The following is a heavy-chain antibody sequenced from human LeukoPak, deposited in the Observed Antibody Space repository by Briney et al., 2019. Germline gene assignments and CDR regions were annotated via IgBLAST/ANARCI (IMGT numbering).Heavy chain of an antibody. CDR1: GFPFSSYG. D-gene: IGHD6-13*01. CDR3: ARDIAAAGNQGI. V-gene: IGHV3-33*08. Sequence: GSLRLSCAASGFPFSSYGMHWVRQAPGKGLEWVAVIWYDGSNKYYADSVKGRFTISRDNSKNTLYLQMNSLRAEDTAVYYCARDIAAAGNQGIWGQGTMVTVSS. J-gene: IGHJ3*02. CDR2: IWYDGSNK.